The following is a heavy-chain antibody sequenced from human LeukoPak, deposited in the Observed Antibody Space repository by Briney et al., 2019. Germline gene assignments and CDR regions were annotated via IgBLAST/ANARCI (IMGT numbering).Heavy chain of an antibody. V-gene: IGHV4-59*11. CDR3: ARGGVLKSVDY. J-gene: IGHJ4*02. CDR1: GGSIGSHY. CDR2: VYDIGST. D-gene: IGHD3-16*01. Sequence: SETLSLTCTVSGGSIGSHYWTWIRQTPGKGLEWIGYVYDIGSTKYNPSLKSRVTISVDTSKNQFSLRPSSVTAADTAVYYCARGGVLKSVDYWGQGTLVAVSS.